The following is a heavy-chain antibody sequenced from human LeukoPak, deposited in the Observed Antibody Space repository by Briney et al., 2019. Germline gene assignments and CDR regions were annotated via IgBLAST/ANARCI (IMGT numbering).Heavy chain of an antibody. Sequence: PSETLSLTCTVSGGSTSSYYWSWIRQPPGKGLEWIGYIYYSGSTNYNPSRKSRVTISVDTSKNQFSLKLSSVTAADTAVYYWARSIWSGYYFDYWGQGTLVTVSS. D-gene: IGHD3-3*01. V-gene: IGHV4-59*12. CDR2: IYYSGST. J-gene: IGHJ4*02. CDR3: ARSIWSGYYFDY. CDR1: GGSTSSYY.